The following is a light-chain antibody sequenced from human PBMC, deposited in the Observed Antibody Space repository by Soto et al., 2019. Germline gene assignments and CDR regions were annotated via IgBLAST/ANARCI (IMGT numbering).Light chain of an antibody. Sequence: QSVLTQPPSASGTPGQRVTISCSGSRSNIGSNAVNWYQHLPGTAPKLLIYNNNQRPSGVPDRFSGSKSGTSPSLAISGLQSEDEADYYCAIWDDSLNGVVFGGGTKLTVL. CDR3: AIWDDSLNGVV. J-gene: IGLJ2*01. V-gene: IGLV1-44*01. CDR2: NNN. CDR1: RSNIGSNA.